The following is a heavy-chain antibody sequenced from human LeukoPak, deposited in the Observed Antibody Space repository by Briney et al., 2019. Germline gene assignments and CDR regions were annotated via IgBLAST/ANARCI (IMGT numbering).Heavy chain of an antibody. J-gene: IGHJ6*03. CDR1: GGSISGYY. Sequence: PSETLSLTCTVSGGSISGYYWSWIRQPPGKGLEWTGYIHTSGRTNYNPSLKSRVTISVDTSKNHFSLMLSSVTAADTAVYYCARFSSSSLYSYYYYMDVWGKGTTVTVSS. CDR2: IHTSGRT. CDR3: ARFSSSSLYSYYYYMDV. D-gene: IGHD6-6*01. V-gene: IGHV4-4*09.